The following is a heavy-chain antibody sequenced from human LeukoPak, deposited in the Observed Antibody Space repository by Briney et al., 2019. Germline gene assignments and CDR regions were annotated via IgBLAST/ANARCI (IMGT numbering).Heavy chain of an antibody. CDR2: IIPIFGTA. Sequence: SVKVSCKASGGTFSSYAISWVRQAPGQGLEWMGGIIPIFGTANYAQKFQGRVTITADESTSAAYMELSSLRSEDTAVYYCARDGIAVAGTVYWGQGTLVTVSS. CDR3: ARDGIAVAGTVY. V-gene: IGHV1-69*01. CDR1: GGTFSSYA. J-gene: IGHJ4*02. D-gene: IGHD6-19*01.